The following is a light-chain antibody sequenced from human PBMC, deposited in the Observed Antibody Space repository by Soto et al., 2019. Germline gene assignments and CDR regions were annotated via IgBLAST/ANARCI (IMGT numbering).Light chain of an antibody. CDR2: DAS. Sequence: EIVLTQSPATLSLSPGERATLSCRASQSVSSYLAWYQQKPGQAPRLLIYDASNRATGIPARFSGRGSGTDFTLTISSLEPEDFAVYYCQQRSNWPGTSGQGTKVDIK. CDR3: QQRSNWPGT. CDR1: QSVSSY. V-gene: IGKV3-11*01. J-gene: IGKJ1*01.